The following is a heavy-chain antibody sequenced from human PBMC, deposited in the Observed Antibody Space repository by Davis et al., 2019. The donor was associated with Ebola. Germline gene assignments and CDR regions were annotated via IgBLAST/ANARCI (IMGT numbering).Heavy chain of an antibody. CDR2: IYSGGST. D-gene: IGHD2-2*01. J-gene: IGHJ6*03. Sequence: GESLKISCAASGFTVSSNYMSWVRQAPGKGLEWVSVIYSGGSTYYADSVKGRFTISRDNSKNTLYLQMNSLRAEDTAVYYCAKGANIVVVPAAMHYMDVWGKGTTVTVSS. CDR3: AKGANIVVVPAAMHYMDV. CDR1: GFTVSSNY. V-gene: IGHV3-53*01.